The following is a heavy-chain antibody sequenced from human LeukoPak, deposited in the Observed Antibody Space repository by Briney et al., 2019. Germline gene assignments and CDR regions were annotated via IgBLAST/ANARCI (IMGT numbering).Heavy chain of an antibody. CDR2: ISGSGGST. Sequence: PGGSLRLSCAASGFTFSSYAMSWVRQAPGKGLEWVSAISGSGGSTYYADSVKGRFTISRDNSKNTLYLQMNSLRAEDTAVYYCARDPNSSGWEDAFDIWGQGTMVTVSS. CDR1: GFTFSSYA. J-gene: IGHJ3*02. V-gene: IGHV3-23*01. D-gene: IGHD6-19*01. CDR3: ARDPNSSGWEDAFDI.